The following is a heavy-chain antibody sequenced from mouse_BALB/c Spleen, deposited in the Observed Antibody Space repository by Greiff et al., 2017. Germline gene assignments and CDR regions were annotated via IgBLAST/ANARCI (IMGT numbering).Heavy chain of an antibody. CDR2: INPSNGRT. CDR3: ARRGNFYAMDY. Sequence: QVQLQQPGAELVKPGASVKLSCKASGYTFTSYWMHWVKQRPGQGLEWIGEINPSNGRTNYNEKFKSKATLTVDKSSSTAYMQLSSLTSEDSAVYYCARRGNFYAMDYWGQGTSVTVSS. V-gene: IGHV1S81*02. CDR1: GYTFTSYW. J-gene: IGHJ4*01.